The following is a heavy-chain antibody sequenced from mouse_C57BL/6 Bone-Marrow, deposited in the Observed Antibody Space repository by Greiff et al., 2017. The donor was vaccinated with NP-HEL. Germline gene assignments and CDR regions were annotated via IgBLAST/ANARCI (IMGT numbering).Heavy chain of an antibody. CDR1: GYTFTSYW. V-gene: IGHV1-61*01. CDR3: ARGDYYGSTLCF. CDR2: IYPSDSET. J-gene: IGHJ3*01. Sequence: QVQLQQPGAELVRPGSSVKLSCKASGYTFTSYWMDWVKQRPGQGLEWIGNIYPSDSETHYNQKFKDKATLTVDKSSSTAYMQLSSLTSEDSAVYYCARGDYYGSTLCFWGQGTLVTVSA. D-gene: IGHD1-1*01.